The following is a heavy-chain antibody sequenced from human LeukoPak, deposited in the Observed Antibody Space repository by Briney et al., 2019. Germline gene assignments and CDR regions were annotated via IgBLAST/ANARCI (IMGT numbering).Heavy chain of an antibody. CDR1: GFTFSSYW. D-gene: IGHD6-19*01. V-gene: IGHV3-7*01. CDR2: IKQDGSEK. CDR3: ARALYNRGWYPDYFDS. J-gene: IGHJ4*02. Sequence: GGSLRLSCAASGFTFSSYWMSWVRQAPGKGLEWVANIKQDGSEKRYVDPVKGRFTISRDNAKNSLYLQMSSLRAEDTAIYYCARALYNRGWYPDYFDSXGQGTLVTVSA.